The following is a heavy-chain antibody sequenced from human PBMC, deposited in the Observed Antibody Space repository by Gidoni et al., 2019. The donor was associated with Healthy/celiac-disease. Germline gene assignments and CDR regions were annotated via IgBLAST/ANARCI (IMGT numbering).Heavy chain of an antibody. CDR1: GFTFSSYG. D-gene: IGHD3-10*01. Sequence: QVQLVESGGGVVQPGRSLRLSWAASGFTFSSYGMHWVRQAPGKGLEWVAVIWYDGSNKYYADSVKGRFTISRDNSKNTLYLQMNSLRAEDTAVYYCARDTSITMVRAYYFDYWGQGTLVTVSS. CDR2: IWYDGSNK. J-gene: IGHJ4*02. CDR3: ARDTSITMVRAYYFDY. V-gene: IGHV3-33*01.